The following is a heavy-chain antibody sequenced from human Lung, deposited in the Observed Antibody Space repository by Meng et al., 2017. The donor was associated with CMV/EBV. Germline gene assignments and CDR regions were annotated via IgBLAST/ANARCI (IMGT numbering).Heavy chain of an antibody. V-gene: IGHV4-4*02. J-gene: IGHJ4*02. CDR3: ASFPPPGKQWLVTDY. CDR1: GGSISSSNW. D-gene: IGHD6-19*01. CDR2: IYHSGST. Sequence: QWRRQGCAPGLVKPSGTLSLTCAVSGGSISSSNWWSWVRQPPGKGLEWIGEIYHSGSTNYNPSLKSRVTISVDKSKNQFSLKLSSVTAADTAVYYCASFPPPGKQWLVTDYWGQGTLVTVSS.